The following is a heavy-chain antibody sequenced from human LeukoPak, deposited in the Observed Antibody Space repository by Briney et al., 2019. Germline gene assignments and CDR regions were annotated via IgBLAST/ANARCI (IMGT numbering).Heavy chain of an antibody. Sequence: KQDGSEKYYADSVKGRFTISRDNAKNSLYLQMNSLRAEDTAVYYCARDMGTTLYYFDYWGRGTLVTVSS. D-gene: IGHD1-7*01. CDR3: ARDMGTTLYYFDY. V-gene: IGHV3-7*01. CDR2: KQDGSEK. J-gene: IGHJ4*02.